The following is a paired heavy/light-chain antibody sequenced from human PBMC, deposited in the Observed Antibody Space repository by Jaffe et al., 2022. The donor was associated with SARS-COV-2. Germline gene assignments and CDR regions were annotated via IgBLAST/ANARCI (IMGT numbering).Heavy chain of an antibody. CDR3: ARGLEGCSSTSCYTYYYYGMDV. V-gene: IGHV1-2*04. D-gene: IGHD2-2*02. Sequence: QVQLVQSGAEVKKPGASVKVSCKASGYTFTGYYMHWVRQAPGQGLEWMGWINPNSGGTNYAQKFQGWVTMTRDTSISTAYMELSRLRSDDTAVYYCARGLEGCSSTSCYTYYYYGMDVWGQGTTVTVSS. J-gene: IGHJ6*02. CDR1: GYTFTGYY. CDR2: INPNSGGT.
Light chain of an antibody. CDR3: CSYAGSYSLV. CDR2: DVS. V-gene: IGLV2-11*01. Sequence: QSALTQPRSVSGSPGQSVTISCTGTSSDVGGYNYVSWYQQHPGKAPKLMIYDVSKRPSGVPDRFSGSKSGNTASLTISGLQAEDEADYYCCSYAGSYSLVFGGGTKLTVL. J-gene: IGLJ3*02. CDR1: SSDVGGYNY.